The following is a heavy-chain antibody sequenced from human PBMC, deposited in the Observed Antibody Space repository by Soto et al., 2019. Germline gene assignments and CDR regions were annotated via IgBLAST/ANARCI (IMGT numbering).Heavy chain of an antibody. V-gene: IGHV5-10-1*01. CDR3: ARHGLGSGSSGYYAMDV. CDR2: IDPRDSQS. CDR1: GYSFTSYW. D-gene: IGHD3-10*01. Sequence: GESLKISCKGSGYSFTSYWISWVRQMPGKGPGGMGRIDPRDSQSDYSPSLQGHVTISVDKSISTAYLQWSSLTASDTAMYYCARHGLGSGSSGYYAMDVWGQGTTVTVSS. J-gene: IGHJ6*02.